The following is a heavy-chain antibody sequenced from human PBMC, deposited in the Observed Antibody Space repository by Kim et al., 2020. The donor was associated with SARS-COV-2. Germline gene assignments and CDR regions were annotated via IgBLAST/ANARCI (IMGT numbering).Heavy chain of an antibody. V-gene: IGHV4-39*07. CDR3: ARGIAAAGTGAFDI. J-gene: IGHJ3*02. D-gene: IGHD6-13*01. Sequence: QTLKSRVTISVDTSKNQFSLKLSAVTAADTAVYYCARGIAAAGTGAFDIWGQGTMVTVSS.